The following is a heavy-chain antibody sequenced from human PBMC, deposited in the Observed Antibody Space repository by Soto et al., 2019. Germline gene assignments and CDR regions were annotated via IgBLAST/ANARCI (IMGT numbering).Heavy chain of an antibody. J-gene: IGHJ4*02. CDR3: AHIVVAGLGYYFDY. V-gene: IGHV2-5*02. D-gene: IGHD6-19*01. CDR1: GFSLSSTRMA. CDR2: IYWADDK. Sequence: QITLKESGPTLVKPTQTLTLTCTFSGFSLSSTRMAVGWIRQPPGKALEWLALIYWADDKRYSPFLKSRLTITKDTSKNLVVLTMSNMDPVDTARYYCAHIVVAGLGYYFDYWGQGTLVTVSS.